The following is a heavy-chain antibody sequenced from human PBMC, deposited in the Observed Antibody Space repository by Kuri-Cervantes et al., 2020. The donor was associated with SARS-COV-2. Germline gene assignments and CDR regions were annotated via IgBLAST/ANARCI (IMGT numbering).Heavy chain of an antibody. CDR2: ISYDGSNK. Sequence: GGSLRLSCAASGFTFSSYGMHWVRQAPGKGLEWVAVISYDGSNKYYADSVKGRFTISRDNSKNTLYLQMNSLRAEDTAVYYCARDLSGWPVDYWGQGTLVTVSS. CDR1: GFTFSSYG. D-gene: IGHD6-19*01. V-gene: IGHV3-30*03. CDR3: ARDLSGWPVDY. J-gene: IGHJ4*02.